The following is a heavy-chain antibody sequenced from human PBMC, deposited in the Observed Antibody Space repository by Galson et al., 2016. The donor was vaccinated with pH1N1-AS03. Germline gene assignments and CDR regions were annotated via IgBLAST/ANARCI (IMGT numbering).Heavy chain of an antibody. Sequence: AVIWYDGSNKYYVDSVKGRFTISRDNSKNTLYLQMNSLRAEDTAVYYCAKEGDSSGDYFDYWGQGTLVTVSS. V-gene: IGHV3-33*06. D-gene: IGHD3-22*01. CDR3: AKEGDSSGDYFDY. CDR2: IWYDGSNK. J-gene: IGHJ4*02.